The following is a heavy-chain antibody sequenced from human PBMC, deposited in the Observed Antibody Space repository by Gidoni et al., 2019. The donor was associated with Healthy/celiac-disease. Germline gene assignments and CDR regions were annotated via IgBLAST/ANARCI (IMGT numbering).Heavy chain of an antibody. V-gene: IGHV3-23*01. CDR2: ISGSGGST. Sequence: EVQLLESGGGLVQPGGSLRLSCAASGFTFCSYAMSWVRQAPGKGLEWVSAISGSGGSTYYADSVKGRFTISRDNSKNTLYLQMNSLRAEDTAVYYCAKDSLGIVGATTPLGVWGQGTTVTVSS. J-gene: IGHJ6*02. CDR1: GFTFCSYA. D-gene: IGHD1-26*01. CDR3: AKDSLGIVGATTPLGV.